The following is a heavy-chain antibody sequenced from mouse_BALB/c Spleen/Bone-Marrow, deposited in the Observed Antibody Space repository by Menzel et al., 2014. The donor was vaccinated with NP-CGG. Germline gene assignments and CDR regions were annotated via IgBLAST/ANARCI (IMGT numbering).Heavy chain of an antibody. CDR3: ARERDYDYAYAMDY. Sequence: EVQVVESGAELVKPGASVKLSCTASGFNIKDTYMHWVKQRPEQGLEWIGRIDPANGNTKYDPKFQGKATITADTSSNTAYLQLSSLASEDTAVYHCARERDYDYAYAMDYWGQGTSVTVSS. CDR2: IDPANGNT. J-gene: IGHJ4*01. V-gene: IGHV14-3*02. CDR1: GFNIKDTY. D-gene: IGHD2-4*01.